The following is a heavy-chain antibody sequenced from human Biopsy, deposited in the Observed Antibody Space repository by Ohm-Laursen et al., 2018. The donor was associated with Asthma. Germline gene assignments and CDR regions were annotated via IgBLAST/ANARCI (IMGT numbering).Heavy chain of an antibody. Sequence: SVKVSCKASGYTFISFAIHWVRQAPGQRLEWMGWVNTCNGDTKDSQKFQGRVTITRDTSASTAYMELRSLRSEDTATYYCARTYYDFLTGQVKDVFGVWGQGTMVTVSS. CDR2: VNTCNGDT. CDR1: GYTFISFA. CDR3: ARTYYDFLTGQVKDVFGV. V-gene: IGHV1-3*04. D-gene: IGHD3-9*01. J-gene: IGHJ3*01.